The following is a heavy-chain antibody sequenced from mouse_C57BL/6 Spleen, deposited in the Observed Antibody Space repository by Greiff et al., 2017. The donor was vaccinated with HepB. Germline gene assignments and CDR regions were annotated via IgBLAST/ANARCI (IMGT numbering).Heavy chain of an antibody. Sequence: EVQVVESGGGLVQPGRSLRLSCATSGFTFSDFYMEWVRQAPGKGLEWIAASRNKANDYTTEYSASGKGRFIVSRDTSQNILHLQMNALTAEDTAIYYCARDDEGAWFAYWGQGTLVTVSA. J-gene: IGHJ3*01. CDR2: SRNKANDYTT. V-gene: IGHV7-1*01. CDR3: ARDDEGAWFAY. CDR1: GFTFSDFY.